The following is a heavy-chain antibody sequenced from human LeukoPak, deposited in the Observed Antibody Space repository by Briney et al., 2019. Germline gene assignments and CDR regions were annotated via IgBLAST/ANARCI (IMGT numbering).Heavy chain of an antibody. J-gene: IGHJ4*02. CDR1: GGSFKSYY. V-gene: IGHV4-59*01. CDR2: VYYSGST. CDR3: ARHLDYYGSGSYEY. D-gene: IGHD3-10*01. Sequence: SETLSLTCTVSGGSFKSYYWSWIRQPPGKGLEWIGYVYYSGSTNYNPSLESRVTISVGTSKNQFSLKLSSVTAADTAVYYCARHLDYYGSGSYEYWGQGTLVTVSS.